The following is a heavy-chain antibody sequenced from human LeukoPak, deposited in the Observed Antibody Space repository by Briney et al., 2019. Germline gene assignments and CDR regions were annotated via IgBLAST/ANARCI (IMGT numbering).Heavy chain of an antibody. CDR2: IKEDGSRN. V-gene: IGHV3-7*05. J-gene: IGHJ4*02. CDR3: ARQLSGWYDADPY. D-gene: IGHD6-19*01. CDR1: GFTFSRYW. Sequence: GGSLRLSCAASGFTFSRYWMSWVRQAPGKGLEWVANIKEDGSRNHYVGSVKGRFTISRDNAKNSLYLQMNSLRAEDTAVYYCARQLSGWYDADPYWGQGTLVTVSS.